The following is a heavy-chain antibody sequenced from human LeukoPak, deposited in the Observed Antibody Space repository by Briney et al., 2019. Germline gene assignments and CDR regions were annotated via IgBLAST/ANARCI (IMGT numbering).Heavy chain of an antibody. Sequence: PSQTLSLTCTVSGGSISSSDYYWIWIRRPPGKGLEWIGYIHYSGRTYYNASLKSRITISVDTSKNQFSLKLSSVTAADTAVYYCARYYDFWSGYHYFDYWGQGTLVTVSS. CDR3: ARYYDFWSGYHYFDY. J-gene: IGHJ4*02. D-gene: IGHD3-3*01. CDR2: IHYSGRT. CDR1: GGSISSSDYY. V-gene: IGHV4-30-4*08.